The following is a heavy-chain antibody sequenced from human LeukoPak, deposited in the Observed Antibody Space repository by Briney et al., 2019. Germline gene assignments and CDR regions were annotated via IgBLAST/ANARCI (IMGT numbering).Heavy chain of an antibody. D-gene: IGHD6-6*01. CDR2: INHSGST. V-gene: IGHV4-34*01. CDR3: ARADIAARHLDY. CDR1: GGSFSGYY. J-gene: IGHJ4*02. Sequence: SETLSLTCAVYGGSFSGYYWSWIRQPPGKGLEWIGEINHSGSTNYNPSLKSRVTISVDTSKNQFSLKLSSVTAADTAVYYCARADIAARHLDYWGQGTLVTVSS.